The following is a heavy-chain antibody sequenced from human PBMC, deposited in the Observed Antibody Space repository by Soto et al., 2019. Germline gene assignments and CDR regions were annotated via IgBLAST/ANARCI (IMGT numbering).Heavy chain of an antibody. D-gene: IGHD3-10*01. CDR2: IYPRDSDS. Sequence: GESLKLSCKGFGFTFAIYWIGWVRQVPGKGLEWMGIIYPRDSDSTYSPSFQGQVTISADKSISTAYLQWSSLQASDTAIYYCTRGSPSADLPYYYGMSVWGQGTTVTVSS. CDR1: GFTFAIYW. J-gene: IGHJ6*02. CDR3: TRGSPSADLPYYYGMSV. V-gene: IGHV5-51*01.